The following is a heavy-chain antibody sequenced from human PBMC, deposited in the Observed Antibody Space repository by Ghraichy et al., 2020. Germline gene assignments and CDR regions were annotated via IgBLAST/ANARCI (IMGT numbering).Heavy chain of an antibody. V-gene: IGHV4-39*01. CDR3: ARREGAVYRGGLGH. CDR2: ISTGGGA. CDR1: GGSINSDFSY. Sequence: SETLSLTCTVSGGSINSDFSYWDWIRQPPGKGLEWIGSISTGGGAYYSPSLKSRVTMSVDTSKNQFSLKLTSVTAADTAVFYCARREGAVYRGGLGHWGQGTLVTVSS. D-gene: IGHD5/OR15-5a*01. J-gene: IGHJ4*02.